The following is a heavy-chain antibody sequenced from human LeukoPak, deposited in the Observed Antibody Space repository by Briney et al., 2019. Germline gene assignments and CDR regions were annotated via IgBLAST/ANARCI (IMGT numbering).Heavy chain of an antibody. Sequence: SETLSLTCTVSGGSISSYYWSWIRQPPGKGLEWIGYIYYSGSTYYNPSLKSRVTISVDTSKNQFSLKLSSVTAADTAVYYCARHRRYSSSSHFDYWGQGTLVTVSS. CDR1: GGSISSYY. J-gene: IGHJ4*02. D-gene: IGHD6-6*01. CDR2: IYYSGST. V-gene: IGHV4-59*04. CDR3: ARHRRYSSSSHFDY.